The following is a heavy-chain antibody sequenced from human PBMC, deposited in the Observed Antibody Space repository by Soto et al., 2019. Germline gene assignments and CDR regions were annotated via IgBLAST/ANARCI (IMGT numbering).Heavy chain of an antibody. Sequence: SETLSLTCTVSGSSISSYSWSWIRQPPGKGLEWIGYIYYSGSTNYNPSLKCRVTISLDTSKNQFSLKVSSVTAADTAVYYCARRWGTSFDFWGQGTLVTVS. CDR2: IYYSGST. D-gene: IGHD7-27*01. CDR3: ARRWGTSFDF. V-gene: IGHV4-59*01. J-gene: IGHJ4*02. CDR1: GSSISSYS.